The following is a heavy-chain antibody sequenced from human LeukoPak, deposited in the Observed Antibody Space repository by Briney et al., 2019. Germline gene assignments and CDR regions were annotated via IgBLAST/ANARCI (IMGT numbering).Heavy chain of an antibody. V-gene: IGHV3-23*01. J-gene: IGHJ6*02. CDR2: ISGSGGST. CDR1: GFTFSSYA. CDR3: TKDGRGTVTYYYYHGMDA. D-gene: IGHD4-17*01. Sequence: GGSLRLSCVASGFTFSSYAMSWVRQAPGKGLEWVSGISGSGGSTYYADSVKGRFTISRDNSKNTLYLQMNSLRAEDTAVYYCTKDGRGTVTYYYYHGMDAWGQGTTVTVSS.